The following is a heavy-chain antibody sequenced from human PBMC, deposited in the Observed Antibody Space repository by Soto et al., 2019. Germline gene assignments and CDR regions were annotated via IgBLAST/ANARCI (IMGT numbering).Heavy chain of an antibody. J-gene: IGHJ6*02. CDR3: AKEFEIEVVAAIYYYYGMDV. Sequence: SLTCTVSGGSISSSSYYWGWIRQPPGKGLEWIGSIYYSGSTYYNPSLKSRVTISVDTSKNQFSLKLSSVTAEDTAVYYCAKEFEIEVVAAIYYYYGMDVWGQGTTVTVSS. CDR2: IYYSGST. V-gene: IGHV4-39*07. D-gene: IGHD2-15*01. CDR1: GGSISSSSYY.